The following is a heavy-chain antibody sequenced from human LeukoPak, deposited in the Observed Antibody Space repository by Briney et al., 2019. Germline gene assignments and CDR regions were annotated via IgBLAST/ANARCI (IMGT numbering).Heavy chain of an antibody. Sequence: ASVKVSCKASGYTFTSYDINWVRQATGQGLEWMGWMNPNSGNTGYAQKFQGRVTMTRNTSISTAYMELSSLRSEDTAVYYCARGPMIVVVITPWFDPWGQGALVTVSS. CDR1: GYTFTSYD. D-gene: IGHD3-22*01. V-gene: IGHV1-8*01. CDR2: MNPNSGNT. J-gene: IGHJ5*02. CDR3: ARGPMIVVVITPWFDP.